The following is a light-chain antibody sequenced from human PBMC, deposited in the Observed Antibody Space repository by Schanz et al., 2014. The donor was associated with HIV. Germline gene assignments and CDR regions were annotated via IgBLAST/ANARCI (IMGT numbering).Light chain of an antibody. CDR1: QTVSNN. V-gene: IGKV3-11*01. CDR2: DAS. Sequence: EIVMTQSPGTLSVSPGERATLSCRASQTVSNNLAWYQQKPGQAPRLLIYDASNRATGIPPRFSGSGSGTDFTLTISSLEPEDFAVYYCQQGGSWPLTFGGGTTVEIK. J-gene: IGKJ4*01. CDR3: QQGGSWPLT.